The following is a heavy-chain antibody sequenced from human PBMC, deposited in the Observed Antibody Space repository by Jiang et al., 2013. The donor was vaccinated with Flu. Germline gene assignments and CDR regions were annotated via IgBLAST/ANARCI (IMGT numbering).Heavy chain of an antibody. CDR2: IKPTSGGT. V-gene: IGHV1-2*02. D-gene: IGHD3-9*01. J-gene: IGHJ6*04. Sequence: GAEVKKPGASVRVSCKASEHTFTDSYIHWVRQAPGQGLEWMGWIKPTSGGTNYDPKFEGRVTMTRDTSIRTAYMQLSRLKSDDSAVYYCARDLTGTFYGMDVWGEGTAVTVSS. CDR1: EHTFTDSY. CDR3: ARDLTGTFYGMDV.